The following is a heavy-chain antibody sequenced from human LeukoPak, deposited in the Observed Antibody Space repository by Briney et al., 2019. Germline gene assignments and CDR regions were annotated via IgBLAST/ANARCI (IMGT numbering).Heavy chain of an antibody. CDR3: ARGGVLYGSGSYYTLGY. CDR1: GGSFSGYY. Sequence: SETLSLTCAVYGGSFSGYYWSWIRQPPGKGLEWIGEINHSGSTNYNPSLKSRVTISVDTSKNQFSLKLSSVTAADTAVYYCARGGVLYGSGSYYTLGYWGQGTLVTVSS. J-gene: IGHJ4*02. CDR2: INHSGST. D-gene: IGHD3-10*01. V-gene: IGHV4-34*01.